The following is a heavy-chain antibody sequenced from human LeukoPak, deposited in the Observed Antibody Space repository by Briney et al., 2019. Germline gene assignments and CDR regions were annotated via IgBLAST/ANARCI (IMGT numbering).Heavy chain of an antibody. Sequence: PSETLSLTCTVSGGSISSYYWSWIRQPAGKGLEWIGRIYTSGSTNYNPSLKSRVTMSEDTSKNQFSLKLSSVTAADTAVYYCARDLAYGSGMGYFDYWGQGTLVTVSS. CDR1: GGSISSYY. CDR3: ARDLAYGSGMGYFDY. CDR2: IYTSGST. J-gene: IGHJ4*02. V-gene: IGHV4-4*07. D-gene: IGHD3-10*01.